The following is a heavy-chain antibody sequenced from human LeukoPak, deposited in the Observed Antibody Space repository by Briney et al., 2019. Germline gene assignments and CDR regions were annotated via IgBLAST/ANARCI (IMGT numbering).Heavy chain of an antibody. Sequence: GGSLRLSCAASGFTFSSYSMIWVRQAPGKGLEWVSSISSSSSYIYYADSVKGRFTISRDNSKNTVDLRMNSLRAEDTAVYYCTRDPPSSGWSFDYWGQGTLVTVSS. D-gene: IGHD6-19*01. J-gene: IGHJ4*02. CDR2: ISSSSSYI. CDR1: GFTFSSYS. V-gene: IGHV3-21*01. CDR3: TRDPPSSGWSFDY.